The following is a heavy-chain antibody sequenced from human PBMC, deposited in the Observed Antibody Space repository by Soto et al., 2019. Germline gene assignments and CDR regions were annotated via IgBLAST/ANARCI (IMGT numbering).Heavy chain of an antibody. D-gene: IGHD5-18*01. V-gene: IGHV3-49*04. CDR2: IRSKAYGGTT. Sequence: PGGSLRLSCTASGFTFGDYAMSWVRQAPGKGLEWVGFIRSKAYGGTTEYAASVKGRFTISRDDSKSIAYLQMNSLKTEDTAVYYCTRVLSSGYSYGPPYYFDYWGQGTLVTVSS. CDR1: GFTFGDYA. CDR3: TRVLSSGYSYGPPYYFDY. J-gene: IGHJ4*02.